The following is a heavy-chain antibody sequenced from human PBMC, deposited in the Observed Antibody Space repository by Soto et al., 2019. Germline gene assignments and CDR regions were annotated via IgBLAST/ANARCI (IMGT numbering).Heavy chain of an antibody. CDR3: AKPTVPFGRTAVAGRFDN. V-gene: IGHV3-30*18. J-gene: IGHJ4*02. Sequence: PGGSLRLSCAASGFTFSSFGMHWVHQAPGKGLEWVAVISYDGSNKYYADSVKGRFTISRDNSKNTLYLQMNSLRAEDTAVFYCAKPTVPFGRTAVAGRFDNWGQGTMVTVYS. CDR1: GFTFSSFG. CDR2: ISYDGSNK. D-gene: IGHD6-19*01.